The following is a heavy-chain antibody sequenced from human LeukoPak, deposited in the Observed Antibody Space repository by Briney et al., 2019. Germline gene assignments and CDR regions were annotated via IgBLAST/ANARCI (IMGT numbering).Heavy chain of an antibody. CDR2: IYYSGGT. J-gene: IGHJ3*02. Sequence: SQTLSLTCTVSGGSISSGGYYWSWIRQHPGKGLEWIGYIYYSGGTYYNPSLKSRVTISVDTSKNQFSLKLSSVTAADTAVYYCARDREYYGAGSPGAFDIWGQGTMVTVSS. V-gene: IGHV4-31*03. CDR3: ARDREYYGAGSPGAFDI. CDR1: GGSISSGGYY. D-gene: IGHD3-10*01.